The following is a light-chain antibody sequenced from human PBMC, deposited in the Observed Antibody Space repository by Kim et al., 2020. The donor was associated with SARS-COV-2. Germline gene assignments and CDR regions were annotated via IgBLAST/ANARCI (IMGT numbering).Light chain of an antibody. V-gene: IGLV6-57*02. CDR2: EDN. Sequence: KTVTIACNGSSDNIASNYVQWYQQRPASAPTTVIYEDNERPSGVPDRFSGSIDSSSNSASLTISGLKTEDEADYYCQSYDDSNRWVFGGGTQLTVL. CDR3: QSYDDSNRWV. CDR1: SDNIASNY. J-gene: IGLJ3*02.